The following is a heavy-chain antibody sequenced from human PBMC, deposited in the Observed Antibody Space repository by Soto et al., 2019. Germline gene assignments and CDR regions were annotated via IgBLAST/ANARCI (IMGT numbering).Heavy chain of an antibody. Sequence: GSLRLSCAASGFTFSSYSMNWVRQAPGKGLEWVSSISSSSSYIYYADSVKGRFTISRDNAKNSLYPQMNSLRAEDTAVYYCARGPHGSGSYTPYYYYGMAVWGQGTTVPVSS. V-gene: IGHV3-21*01. J-gene: IGHJ6*02. CDR3: ARGPHGSGSYTPYYYYGMAV. D-gene: IGHD3-10*01. CDR2: ISSSSSYI. CDR1: GFTFSSYS.